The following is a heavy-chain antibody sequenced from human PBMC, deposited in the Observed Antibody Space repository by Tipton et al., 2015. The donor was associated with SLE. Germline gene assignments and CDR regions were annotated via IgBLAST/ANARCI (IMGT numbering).Heavy chain of an antibody. Sequence: LRLSCAVYGGSFSGYYWSWIRQPPGKGLEWIGEINHTGSTNYNPSLNSRVTISVDSSKNQFSLKVNSVTAADTAVYYCARAGYTYGPFDSWGHGILVNVSS. CDR2: INHTGST. CDR3: ARAGYTYGPFDS. V-gene: IGHV4-34*01. J-gene: IGHJ5*01. CDR1: GGSFSGYY. D-gene: IGHD5-18*01.